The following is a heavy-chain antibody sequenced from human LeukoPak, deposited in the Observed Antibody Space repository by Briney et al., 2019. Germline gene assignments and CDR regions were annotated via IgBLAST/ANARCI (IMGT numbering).Heavy chain of an antibody. D-gene: IGHD6-6*01. V-gene: IGHV3-9*01. Sequence: PGGSLRLSCAASGFTFDDYAMHWVRQAPGKGLEWVSGISWNSGRIGYADSVEGRFTISRDSAKNSLYLLMNSLRAEDTALYYCSKDISYSSSSGVFDYWGQGTLVTVSS. CDR3: SKDISYSSSSGVFDY. J-gene: IGHJ4*02. CDR1: GFTFDDYA. CDR2: ISWNSGRI.